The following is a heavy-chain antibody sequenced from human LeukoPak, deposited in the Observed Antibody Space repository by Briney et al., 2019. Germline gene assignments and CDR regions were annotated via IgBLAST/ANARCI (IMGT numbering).Heavy chain of an antibody. V-gene: IGHV1-2*02. CDR1: GYTFTGYY. CDR2: INPNSGGT. J-gene: IGHJ4*02. CDR3: ARLAGQQLVDDY. D-gene: IGHD6-13*01. Sequence: ASVKVSCKASGYTFTGYYMHWVRQAPGQGLEWMGWINPNSGGTNYEQKFQGRVTMTRDTSISTAYMELSRLRSDDTAVYYCARLAGQQLVDDYWGQGTLVTVSS.